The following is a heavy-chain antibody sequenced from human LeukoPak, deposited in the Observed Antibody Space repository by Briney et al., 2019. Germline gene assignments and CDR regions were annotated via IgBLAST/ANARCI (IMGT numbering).Heavy chain of an antibody. CDR2: IRYDGSNK. Sequence: PGGSLRLSCAASGFTFSSYGMHWVRQAPGKGLEWVAFIRYDGSNKYYADSVKGRFTISRDNSKNTLYLQMNSLRAEDTAVYYCAKDWAAAGAWGDYWGQGTLVTVSS. V-gene: IGHV3-30*02. J-gene: IGHJ4*02. CDR1: GFTFSSYG. D-gene: IGHD6-13*01. CDR3: AKDWAAAGAWGDY.